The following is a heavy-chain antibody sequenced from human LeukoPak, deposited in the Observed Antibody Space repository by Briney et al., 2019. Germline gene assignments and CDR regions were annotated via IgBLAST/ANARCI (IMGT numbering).Heavy chain of an antibody. Sequence: GGSLRLSCAASGFTLSSYSMNWVRQAPGKGLEWVSSISTSSSLISYADSVRGRFSISRDNAQNSLFLQMNSLRAEDTAVYYCARGYGDYGSYWGQGILVTVSS. V-gene: IGHV3-21*01. CDR3: ARGYGDYGSY. CDR2: ISTSSSLI. J-gene: IGHJ4*02. CDR1: GFTLSSYS. D-gene: IGHD4-17*01.